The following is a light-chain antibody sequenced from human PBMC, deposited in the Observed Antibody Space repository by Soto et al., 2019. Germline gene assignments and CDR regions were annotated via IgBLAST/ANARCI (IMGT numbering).Light chain of an antibody. CDR2: VAT. CDR1: QDIRND. J-gene: IGKJ4*01. CDR3: LQDYSYPLT. V-gene: IGKV1-6*01. Sequence: AIQLTQSPSSLSASVGDRVTITCRASQDIRNDLGWYQQKPGRAPKVLIYVATTLQSGVPSRFSGRGSGTDFTLTISSLQPEDFATYYCLQDYSYPLTFGGGTKVDIK.